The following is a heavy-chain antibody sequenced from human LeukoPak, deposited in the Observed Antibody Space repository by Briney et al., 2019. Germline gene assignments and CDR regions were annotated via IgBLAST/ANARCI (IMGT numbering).Heavy chain of an antibody. CDR3: ARALLVRNGYNYSPNYFDY. V-gene: IGHV1-46*01. CDR2: INPTGDST. J-gene: IGHJ4*02. Sequence: ASVKVSCKASGYTFSSYYMHWVRQAPGQGLEWVGLINPTGDSTNYAQNFRGRVTMTRDTSTSTVYMDLNSLRSEDTAVYYCARALLVRNGYNYSPNYFDYWGQGTLVTVSS. D-gene: IGHD5-24*01. CDR1: GYTFSSYY.